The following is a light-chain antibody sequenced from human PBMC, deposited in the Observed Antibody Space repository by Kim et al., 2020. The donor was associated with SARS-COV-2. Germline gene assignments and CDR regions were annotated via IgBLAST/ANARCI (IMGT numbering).Light chain of an antibody. CDR3: QSYDSSLNGWV. CDR2: GNS. V-gene: IGLV1-40*01. CDR1: SSNIGAGYD. J-gene: IGLJ3*02. Sequence: RVTISRTGSSSNIGAGYDVHWYQHLPRTAPNLLIFGNSNRPSGVPDRFSGSKSCTSASLAITGLQVEDEADYYCQSYDSSLNGWVFGGGTKVTVL.